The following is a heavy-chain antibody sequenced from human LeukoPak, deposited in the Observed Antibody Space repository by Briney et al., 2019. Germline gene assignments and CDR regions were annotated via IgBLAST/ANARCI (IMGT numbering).Heavy chain of an antibody. Sequence: GGSLRLSCAASGFTFSDYYMIWIRQAPGKGLEWVSYISKSGGDTKYADSVKGRFTISRDNAKNSLYLQMNSVRADDTAIYYCARVRQSGSPLDYWGQGTLVTVSS. CDR1: GFTFSDYY. CDR2: ISKSGGDT. CDR3: ARVRQSGSPLDY. J-gene: IGHJ4*02. V-gene: IGHV3-11*05. D-gene: IGHD1-26*01.